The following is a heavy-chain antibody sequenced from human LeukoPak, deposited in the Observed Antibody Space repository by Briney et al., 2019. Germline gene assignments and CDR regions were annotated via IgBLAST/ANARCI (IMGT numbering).Heavy chain of an antibody. CDR1: GFTFSGYG. J-gene: IGHJ4*02. CDR2: ISGSGGST. D-gene: IGHD3-22*01. V-gene: IGHV3-23*01. CDR3: AKGYMIVVVISYFDY. Sequence: GGSLRLSCAASGFTFSGYGMSWVRQAPGKGLEWVSAISGSGGSTYYADSVKGRLTISRDNSKNTLYLQMNSLRAEDTAVYYCAKGYMIVVVISYFDYWGQGTLVTVSS.